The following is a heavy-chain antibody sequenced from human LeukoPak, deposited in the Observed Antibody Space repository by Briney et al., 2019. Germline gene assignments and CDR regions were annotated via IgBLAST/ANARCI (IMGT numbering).Heavy chain of an antibody. V-gene: IGHV1-18*01. CDR2: ISAYNGNT. CDR3: ARIGDGGNLPYYFDY. CDR1: GYTFTSYG. J-gene: IGHJ4*02. Sequence: GASMKVSCKASGYTFTSYGISWARQAPGQGLEWMGWISAYNGNTNYAQKLQGRVTMTTDTSTSTAYMELRSLRSDDTAVYYCARIGDGGNLPYYFDYWGQGTLVTVSS. D-gene: IGHD4-23*01.